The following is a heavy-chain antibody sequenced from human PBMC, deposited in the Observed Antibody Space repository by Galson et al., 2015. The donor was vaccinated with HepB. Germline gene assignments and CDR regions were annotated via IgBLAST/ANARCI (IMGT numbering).Heavy chain of an antibody. D-gene: IGHD1-26*01. CDR1: GFTVSSNY. CDR3: ARAGKWEPDAFDI. V-gene: IGHV3-66*01. Sequence: SLRLSCAASGFTVSSNYMSWVRQAPGKGLEWVSVIYSGGSTYYADSVKGRFTISRDNSKNTLYLQMNSLRAEDTAVYYCARAGKWEPDAFDIWGQGTMVTVSS. J-gene: IGHJ3*02. CDR2: IYSGGST.